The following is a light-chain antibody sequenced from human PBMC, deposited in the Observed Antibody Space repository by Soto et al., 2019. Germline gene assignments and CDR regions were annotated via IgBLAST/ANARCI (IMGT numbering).Light chain of an antibody. CDR1: QDIKNG. CDR2: DAS. CDR3: LHDYSFPWT. Sequence: AIQMTQAPSSLSASVTDRVTITCRASQDIKNGLGWYQQKPGKAPELLIYDASSLQSGVPSRFSGSGSGTHFTLTISSLQPEDVATYYCLHDYSFPWTFGQGTKVEIK. V-gene: IGKV1-6*01. J-gene: IGKJ1*01.